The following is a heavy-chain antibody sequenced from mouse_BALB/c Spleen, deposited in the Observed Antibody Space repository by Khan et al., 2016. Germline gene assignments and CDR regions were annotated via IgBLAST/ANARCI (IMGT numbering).Heavy chain of an antibody. CDR2: IWGDGSR. CDR3: GSALYYYASSYVSYAIAY. Sequence: QVQLKESGPGLVAPSQSLSITCTVSGFSLTGYGVNWVRQPPGKGLEWLGMIWGDGSRDYNSALKSRLSISKDNSTSQVFLKMNSLQTDDTARNYWGSALYYYASSYVSYAIAYWGQGTSLTVSS. J-gene: IGHJ4*01. CDR1: GFSLTGYG. D-gene: IGHD1-1*01. V-gene: IGHV2-6-7*01.